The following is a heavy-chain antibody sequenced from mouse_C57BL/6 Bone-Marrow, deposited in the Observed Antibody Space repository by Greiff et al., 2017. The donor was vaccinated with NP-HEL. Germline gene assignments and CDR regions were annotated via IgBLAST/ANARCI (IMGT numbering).Heavy chain of an antibody. V-gene: IGHV1-74*01. CDR2: IHPSDSDT. J-gene: IGHJ2*01. Sequence: QVQLQQPGAELVKPGASVKVSCKASGYTFTSYWMHWVKQRPGQGLEWIGRIHPSDSDTNYNQKFKGKATLTVDKSSSTAYMQLSSLTSEDSAVYYCAIGRDDGYPYYFDYWGQGTTLTVSS. CDR3: AIGRDDGYPYYFDY. CDR1: GYTFTSYW. D-gene: IGHD2-3*01.